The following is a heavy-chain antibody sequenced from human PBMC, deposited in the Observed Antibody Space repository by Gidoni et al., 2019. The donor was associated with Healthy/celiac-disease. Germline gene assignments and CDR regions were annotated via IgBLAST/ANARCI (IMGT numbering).Heavy chain of an antibody. Sequence: EVQLVESGGGLVKPGGSLRLSCAASGFTFSSYSMNWVRQAPGKGLEGVSSISSSSSYIYYADSVKGRFTISRDNAKNSLYLQMNSLRAEDTAVYYCARERFGELSFDYWGQGTLVTVSS. CDR2: ISSSSSYI. CDR3: ARERFGELSFDY. J-gene: IGHJ4*02. CDR1: GFTFSSYS. D-gene: IGHD3-10*01. V-gene: IGHV3-21*01.